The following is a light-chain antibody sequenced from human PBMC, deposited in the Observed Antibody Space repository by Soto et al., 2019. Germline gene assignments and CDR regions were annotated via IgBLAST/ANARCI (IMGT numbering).Light chain of an antibody. J-gene: IGLJ2*01. Sequence: SYELTQPPSVSVAPGKTARITCGGNNIGRKSVHWYQQKPGQAPVLVIYYDSDRPSGIPERFSGSNSGNTATLTSSRVEAVDEDDYYCQVWDSSSDHVVFGGGTKLTVL. CDR3: QVWDSSSDHVV. CDR2: YDS. CDR1: NIGRKS. V-gene: IGLV3-21*04.